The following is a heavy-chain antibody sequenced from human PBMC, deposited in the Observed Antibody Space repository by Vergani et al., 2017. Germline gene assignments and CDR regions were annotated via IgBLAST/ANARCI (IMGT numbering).Heavy chain of an antibody. Sequence: QVQLQQWGAGLLKPSETLSLTCAVYGGSFSGYYWSWIRQPPGRGLEWIGEINHSGSTNYNPSLKSRVTISVDTSKNQFSLKLSSVTAADTAVDYCARGGVAAAGTPHARLRVFDYWGQGTLVTVSS. CDR1: GGSFSGYY. D-gene: IGHD6-13*01. CDR2: INHSGST. V-gene: IGHV4-34*01. J-gene: IGHJ4*02. CDR3: ARGGVAAAGTPHARLRVFDY.